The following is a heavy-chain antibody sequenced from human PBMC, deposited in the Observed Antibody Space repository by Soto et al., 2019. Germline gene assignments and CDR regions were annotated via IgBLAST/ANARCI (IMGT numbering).Heavy chain of an antibody. D-gene: IGHD2-8*01. V-gene: IGHV4-59*08. CDR1: GGSISSYY. J-gene: IGHJ5*02. CDR3: ARRGLMVQYNWFDP. CDR2: IYYSGST. Sequence: SETLSLTCTVSGGSISSYYWSWIRQPPGKGLEWIGYIYYSGSTNYNPSLKSRVTISVDTSKNQFSLKLSSVTAADTAVYYCARRGLMVQYNWFDPWGQGTLVTVSS.